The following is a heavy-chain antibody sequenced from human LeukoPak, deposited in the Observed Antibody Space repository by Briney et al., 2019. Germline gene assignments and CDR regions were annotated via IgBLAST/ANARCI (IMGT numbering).Heavy chain of an antibody. CDR1: GYSFTSYW. Sequence: GESLKISCKGSGYSFTSYWIGWVRQMPGKGLEWMGISYPGDSDTRYSPSFQGQVTISADKSISTAYLQSSSLKASDTAMYYCARHGNYKDYYYYGMDVWGLGTTVTVSS. J-gene: IGHJ6*02. CDR2: SYPGDSDT. D-gene: IGHD5-24*01. V-gene: IGHV5-51*01. CDR3: ARHGNYKDYYYYGMDV.